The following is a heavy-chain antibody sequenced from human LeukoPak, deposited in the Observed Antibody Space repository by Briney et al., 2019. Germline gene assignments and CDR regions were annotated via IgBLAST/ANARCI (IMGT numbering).Heavy chain of an antibody. CDR3: AKDRAAAGKGPYYFDY. CDR1: GFIFSSHG. V-gene: IGHV3-23*01. Sequence: PGGSLRLSCAASGFIFSSHGMNWVRQAPGKGLEWVSAISGSGGSTYYADSVKGRFTISRDNSKNTLYLQMNSLRAEDAAVYYCAKDRAAAGKGPYYFDYWGQGTLVTVSS. D-gene: IGHD6-13*01. CDR2: ISGSGGST. J-gene: IGHJ4*02.